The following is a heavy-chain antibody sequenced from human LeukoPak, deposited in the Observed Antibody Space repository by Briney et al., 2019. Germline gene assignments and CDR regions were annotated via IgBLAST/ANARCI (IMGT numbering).Heavy chain of an antibody. CDR2: IYYSGST. J-gene: IGHJ4*02. D-gene: IGHD3-16*01. CDR3: ARAGGKAYPFDY. V-gene: IGHV4-59*01. CDR1: GGSISSYY. Sequence: PSETLSLTCTVSGGSISSYYWSWIRQPPGKGLEWIGYIYYSGSTNYNPSLKSRVTISVDTSKNQFSLKLSSVTAADTAVYYCARAGGKAYPFDYWGQGTLITVSS.